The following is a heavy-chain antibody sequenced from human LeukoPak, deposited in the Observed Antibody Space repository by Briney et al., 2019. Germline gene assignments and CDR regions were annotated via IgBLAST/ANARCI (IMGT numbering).Heavy chain of an antibody. D-gene: IGHD6-6*01. CDR3: ARLKPGSSVALAARTLDY. V-gene: IGHV1-8*01. Sequence: ASVKVSCKASGYTFTSYDINWVRQATGQGLEWMGWMNPNSGNTGYAQKFQGRVTMTRDTSISTAYMELSRLRSDDTTVYYCARLKPGSSVALAARTLDYWGQGTLVTVSS. J-gene: IGHJ4*02. CDR1: GYTFTSYD. CDR2: MNPNSGNT.